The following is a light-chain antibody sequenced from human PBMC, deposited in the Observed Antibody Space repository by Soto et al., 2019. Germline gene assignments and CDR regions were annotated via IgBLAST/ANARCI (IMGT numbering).Light chain of an antibody. CDR3: AAWDDSLSGVV. J-gene: IGLJ2*01. CDR2: RNY. V-gene: IGLV1-47*01. CDR1: SSNIGSNY. Sequence: QSVLTQPPSASGTPGQRVTISCSGSSSNIGSNYVYWYQQLPGTAPKLLIYRNYQRPSGVPDRFSDSKSGTSASLAISGLRSEDEADYYCAAWDDSLSGVVFGGGTKLTVL.